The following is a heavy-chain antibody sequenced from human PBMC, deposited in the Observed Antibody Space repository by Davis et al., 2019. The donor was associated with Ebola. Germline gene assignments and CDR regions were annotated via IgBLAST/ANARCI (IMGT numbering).Heavy chain of an antibody. Sequence: SETLSLTCTVSGGSISSYYWGWIRQPAGKGLEWIGRIYTSGTTNYNPSLRSRVTISVDTSKTQFSLKVSSVTAADTAVYYCARADGDYVHFDYWGQGILVTVSP. J-gene: IGHJ4*02. CDR2: IYTSGTT. CDR1: GGSISSYY. CDR3: ARADGDYVHFDY. V-gene: IGHV4-4*07. D-gene: IGHD4-17*01.